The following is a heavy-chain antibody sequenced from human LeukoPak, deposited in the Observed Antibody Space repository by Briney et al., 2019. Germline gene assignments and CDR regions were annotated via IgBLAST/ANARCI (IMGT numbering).Heavy chain of an antibody. CDR2: ISYDGSEE. J-gene: IGHJ4*02. D-gene: IGHD2-15*01. V-gene: IGHV3-30*18. CDR1: GFSFRSYG. Sequence: PGGSLRLSCAVSGFSFRSYGMHWIRQAPGKGLEWLAMISYDGSEEHYLDSVKGRFTISRDNLKNTLHLQLNSLRPDDSAIYYCAKGADTVVDIAYFDSWGQGAPVTVSS. CDR3: AKGADTVVDIAYFDS.